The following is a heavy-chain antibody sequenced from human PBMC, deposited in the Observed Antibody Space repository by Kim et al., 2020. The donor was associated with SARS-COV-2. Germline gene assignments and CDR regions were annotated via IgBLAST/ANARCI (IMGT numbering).Heavy chain of an antibody. CDR3: ARHTMVRGVNPYYCGMDV. J-gene: IGHJ6*02. V-gene: IGHV4-39*01. Sequence: KSRVTISVDTSKNQFSLKLSSVTAADTALYYCARHTMVRGVNPYYCGMDVWGQGTTVTVSS. D-gene: IGHD3-10*01.